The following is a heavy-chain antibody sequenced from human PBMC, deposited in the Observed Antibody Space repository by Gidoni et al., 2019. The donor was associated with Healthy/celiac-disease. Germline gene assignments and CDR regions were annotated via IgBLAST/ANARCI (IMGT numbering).Heavy chain of an antibody. CDR1: GFTFSSYR. V-gene: IGHV3-7*01. CDR3: ARSGYYYDSSGYRSAFDI. D-gene: IGHD3-22*01. J-gene: IGHJ3*02. Sequence: EVQLVESGGGLVQPGGSLRLSCAASGFTFSSYRMRWVRQAPGKGLEWVANIKQDGSEKYYVDSVKGRFTISRDNAKNSLYLQMNSLRAEDTAVYYCARSGYYYDSSGYRSAFDIWGQGTMVTVSS. CDR2: IKQDGSEK.